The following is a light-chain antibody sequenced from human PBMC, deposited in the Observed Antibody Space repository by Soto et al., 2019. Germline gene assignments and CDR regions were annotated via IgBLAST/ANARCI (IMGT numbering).Light chain of an antibody. Sequence: DIVMTQSPDSLAVSLGESHTINFKSRQSVLYSSNNKNYLAWYQQKPGQPPKLLIYWASTRESGVPDRFSGSGSGTDFTLTISSLQAEDVAVYYCQQYYSTPRTFGQGAKVEIK. CDR3: QQYYSTPRT. CDR1: QSVLYSSNNKNY. J-gene: IGKJ1*01. V-gene: IGKV4-1*01. CDR2: WAS.